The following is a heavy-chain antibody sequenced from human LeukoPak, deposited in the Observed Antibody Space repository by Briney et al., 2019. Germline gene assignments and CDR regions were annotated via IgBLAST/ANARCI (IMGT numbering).Heavy chain of an antibody. V-gene: IGHV3-30-3*01. CDR3: ARDRYYDFWSGYFTSPYRYYYYYGMDV. D-gene: IGHD3-3*01. CDR1: GFTFSSYA. Sequence: GGSLRLSCAASGFTFSSYAMRWVRQAPGKGLEWVAVISYDGSNKYYADSVKGRFTISRDNSKNTLYLQMNSLRAEDTAVYYCARDRYYDFWSGYFTSPYRYYYYYGMDVWGQGTTVTVSS. CDR2: ISYDGSNK. J-gene: IGHJ6*02.